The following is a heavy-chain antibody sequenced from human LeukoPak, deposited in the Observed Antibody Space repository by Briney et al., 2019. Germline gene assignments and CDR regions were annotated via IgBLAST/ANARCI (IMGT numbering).Heavy chain of an antibody. J-gene: IGHJ6*02. CDR1: GGTFSSYA. CDR3: ARDSMNYYYDSSGYYSHYYYYGMDV. V-gene: IGHV1-69*13. D-gene: IGHD3-22*01. Sequence: SVKVSCKASGGTFSSYAISWVRQAPGQGLEWMGGIIPIFGTANYAQKFQGRVTITADESTSTAYLELSSLRSEDTAVYYCARDSMNYYYDSSGYYSHYYYYGMDVWGQGTTVTVSS. CDR2: IIPIFGTA.